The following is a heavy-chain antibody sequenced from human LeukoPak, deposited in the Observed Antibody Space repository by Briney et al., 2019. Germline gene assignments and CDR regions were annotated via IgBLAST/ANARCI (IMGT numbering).Heavy chain of an antibody. CDR1: GGSISTYY. Sequence: SETLSLTCTVSGGSISTYYWSWIRQSPGKGLEWIGYIYYSGSSNYNPSLKSRVTISVDTSKNQFSLKLSSVTAADTAVYYCARYCSSTSCYGSDAFDIWGQGTMVTVSS. CDR3: ARYCSSTSCYGSDAFDI. V-gene: IGHV4-59*08. CDR2: IYYSGSS. D-gene: IGHD2-2*01. J-gene: IGHJ3*02.